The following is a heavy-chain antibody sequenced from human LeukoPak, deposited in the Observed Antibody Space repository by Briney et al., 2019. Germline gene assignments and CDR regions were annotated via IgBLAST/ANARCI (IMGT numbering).Heavy chain of an antibody. Sequence: PSETLSLTCAVYGGSFSGYYWSWIRQPPGKGLEWIGEINHSGSTNYNPSLKSRVTISVDTSKNQFSLKLSSVTAADTAVYYCARGIAARPRELYWGQGTLVTVSS. D-gene: IGHD6-6*01. V-gene: IGHV4-34*01. CDR3: ARGIAARPRELY. CDR1: GGSFSGYY. J-gene: IGHJ4*02. CDR2: INHSGST.